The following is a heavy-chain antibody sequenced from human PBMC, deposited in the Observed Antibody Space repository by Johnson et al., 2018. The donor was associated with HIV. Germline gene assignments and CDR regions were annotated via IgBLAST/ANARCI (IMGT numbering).Heavy chain of an antibody. CDR2: IYSGGTS. D-gene: IGHD3-3*01. CDR3: AYRGAYDFWSGFPDAFDI. CDR1: GFTVSSNY. Sequence: EVQLVESGGGLVQPGGSLRLSCAASGFTVSSNYMSWVRQAPGQVLASVSAIYSGGTSYYADSVKGRFTISRDNSKNTLYLKMNSLRAEDTAVYYCAYRGAYDFWSGFPDAFDIWGRGTMVTVSS. V-gene: IGHV3-66*01. J-gene: IGHJ3*02.